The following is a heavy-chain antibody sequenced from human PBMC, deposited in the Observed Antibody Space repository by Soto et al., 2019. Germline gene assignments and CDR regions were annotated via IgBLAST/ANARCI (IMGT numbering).Heavy chain of an antibody. V-gene: IGHV4-31*03. CDR1: GDSINNGGHY. D-gene: IGHD1-26*01. CDR2: IYYSGTT. J-gene: IGHJ4*02. CDR3: ARSAVGATKSGFDS. Sequence: QVQLQESGPGLVKPSQTLSLTCNVSGDSINNGGHYWSWIRQPPGKGLEWIGFIYYSGTTYYNPSLKSRVTISVHTSKIQFSLKLNSVTAADTAVYYCARSAVGATKSGFDSWGQGTVVTVSS.